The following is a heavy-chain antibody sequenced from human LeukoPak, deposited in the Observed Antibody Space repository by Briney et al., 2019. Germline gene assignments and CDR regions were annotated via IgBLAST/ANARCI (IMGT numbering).Heavy chain of an antibody. J-gene: IGHJ3*02. CDR2: ISSGSSYV. Sequence: GGSLRLSCAASGFTFSAYTMNWVRQAPGKGLEWVSSISSGSSYVYYADSVKGRFTISRDNAKNSLYLQMNSLRAEDTALYYCARVSDSSVNHAFDIWGQGTMVTVSS. V-gene: IGHV3-21*01. CDR3: ARVSDSSVNHAFDI. CDR1: GFTFSAYT. D-gene: IGHD3-22*01.